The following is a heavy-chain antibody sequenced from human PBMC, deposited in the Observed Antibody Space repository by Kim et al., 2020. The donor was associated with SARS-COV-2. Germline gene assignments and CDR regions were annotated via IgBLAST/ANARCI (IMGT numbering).Heavy chain of an antibody. D-gene: IGHD2-2*01. J-gene: IGHJ4*02. Sequence: YYNPSLKSRVTISVDTSKNQFSLKLSSVTAADTAVYYCARRVPAATLDYWGQGTLVTVSS. V-gene: IGHV4-39*01. CDR3: ARRVPAATLDY.